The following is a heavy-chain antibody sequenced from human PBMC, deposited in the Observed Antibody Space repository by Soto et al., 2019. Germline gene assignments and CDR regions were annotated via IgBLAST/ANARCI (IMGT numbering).Heavy chain of an antibody. CDR1: GFTFSSYG. J-gene: IGHJ6*02. CDR2: ISYDGSNK. CDR3: AKDYCSSTSCHYYYYYYGMDV. V-gene: IGHV3-30*18. D-gene: IGHD2-2*01. Sequence: LRLSCAASGFTFSSYGMHWVRQAPGKGLEWVAVISYDGSNKYYADSVKGRFTISRDNSKYTLYLQMNSLRAEDTAVYYCAKDYCSSTSCHYYYYYYGMDVWGQGTTVTVSS.